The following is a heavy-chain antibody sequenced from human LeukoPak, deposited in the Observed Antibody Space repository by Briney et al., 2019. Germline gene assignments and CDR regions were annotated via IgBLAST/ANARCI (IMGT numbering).Heavy chain of an antibody. CDR1: GGSISSYY. CDR2: IYYSGST. V-gene: IGHV4-59*08. Sequence: SETLSLTCTVSGGSISSYYWSWIRQPPGKGLEWIGYIYYSGSTNYNPSLKSRVTISVDTSKNQFSLKLSSVTAADTAVYYCARQGGYDSSVSDYWGQGTLVTVSS. D-gene: IGHD3-22*01. CDR3: ARQGGYDSSVSDY. J-gene: IGHJ4*02.